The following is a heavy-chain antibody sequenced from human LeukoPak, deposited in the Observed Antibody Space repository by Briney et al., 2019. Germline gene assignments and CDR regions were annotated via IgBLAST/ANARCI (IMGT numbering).Heavy chain of an antibody. CDR2: ISWNSGSI. CDR1: GFTFDDYA. V-gene: IGHV3-9*03. J-gene: IGHJ2*01. Sequence: GGSLRLSCAASGFTFDDYAMHGVRQAPGKGLEWVSGISWNSGSIGYADSVKGRFTISRDNAKNSLYLQMNSLRAEDMALYYCAKDKEGAISWYFDLWGRGTLVTVSS. CDR3: AKDKEGAISWYFDL. D-gene: IGHD3-10*01.